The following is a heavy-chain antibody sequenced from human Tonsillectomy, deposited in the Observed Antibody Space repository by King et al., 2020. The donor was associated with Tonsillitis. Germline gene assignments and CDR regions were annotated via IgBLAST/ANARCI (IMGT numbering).Heavy chain of an antibody. CDR3: ARRIAVTCTRWSHLDY. CDR2: INANSGGR. V-gene: IGHV1-2*02. CDR1: TYTFTDYY. D-gene: IGHD6-19*01. J-gene: IGHJ4*02. Sequence: QLVQSVAEVKKPGASVKGSCKASTYTFTDYYIHWVRQAPGQGLESMGWINANSGGRNYAQKFQGRVTMTRDTSITTAYMELSRLNSDDTAVYYCARRIAVTCTRWSHLDYWGQGTLVPVS.